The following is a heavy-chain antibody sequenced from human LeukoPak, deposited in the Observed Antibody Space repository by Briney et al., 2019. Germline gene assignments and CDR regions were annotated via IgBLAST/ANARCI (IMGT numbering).Heavy chain of an antibody. CDR2: INHSGST. D-gene: IGHD6-19*01. V-gene: IGHV4-39*07. CDR1: GGSISSSSYY. Sequence: TSETLSLTCTVSGGSISSSSYYWGWIRQPPGKGLEWIGEINHSGSTNYNPSLKSRVTISVDTSKNQFSLKLSSVTAADTAVYYCARDSPHSSGWYGWELEPAYGMDVWGQGTTVTVSS. J-gene: IGHJ6*02. CDR3: ARDSPHSSGWYGWELEPAYGMDV.